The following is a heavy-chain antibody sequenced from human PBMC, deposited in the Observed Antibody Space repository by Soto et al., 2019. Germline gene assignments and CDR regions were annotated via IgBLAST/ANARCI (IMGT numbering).Heavy chain of an antibody. CDR1: GGTFSSYA. D-gene: IGHD2-15*01. Sequence: GASVKVSCKASGGTFSSYAISWVRQAPGQGLEWLGGIIPIFGTANYAQKFQGRVTITADESTSTAYMELSSLRSEDTAVYYCARFPPPPYGGSPGFDYGGKGPRVT. CDR2: IIPIFGTA. CDR3: ARFPPPPYGGSPGFDY. J-gene: IGHJ4*02. V-gene: IGHV1-69*13.